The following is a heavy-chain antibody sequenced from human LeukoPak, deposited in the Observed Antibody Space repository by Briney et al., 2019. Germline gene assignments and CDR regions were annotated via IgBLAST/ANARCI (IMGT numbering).Heavy chain of an antibody. D-gene: IGHD3-22*01. CDR2: IYYNGYT. V-gene: IGHV4-30-4*01. CDR3: ARAGEGGGYYPGWGQGVYNWFDP. J-gene: IGHJ5*02. CDR1: GGSITSGDYY. Sequence: PSETLSLTCTVSGGSITSGDYYWSWIRQPPGKGLEWIGYIYYNGYTYYNPSLKSQITISMDKSRNQFSLKLNSVTAADTAVYYCARAGEGGGYYPGWGQGVYNWFDPWGQGTLVTVSS.